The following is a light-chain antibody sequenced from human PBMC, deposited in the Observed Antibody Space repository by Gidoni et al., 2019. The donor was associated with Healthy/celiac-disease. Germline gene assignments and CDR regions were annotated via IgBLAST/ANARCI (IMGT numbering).Light chain of an antibody. CDR3: QSADSSGTYWV. V-gene: IGLV3-25*03. CDR2: KDS. J-gene: IGLJ3*02. Sequence: SYELTQPPSVSVPPGQTARITCSGDALPKQYAYWYHQKPGQAPVLVIYKDSERPSGIPERFSGSSSGTTVTLTISGVQAEDEADYYCQSADSSGTYWVFGGGTKLTVL. CDR1: ALPKQY.